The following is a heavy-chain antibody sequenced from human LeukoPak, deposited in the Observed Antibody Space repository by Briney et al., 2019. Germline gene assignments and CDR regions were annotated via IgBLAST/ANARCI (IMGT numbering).Heavy chain of an antibody. V-gene: IGHV4-4*07. CDR3: ARGNNWNLNFDF. Sequence: SETLSLTCTVSGGSISSYYWSWIRQPAGKGLEWIGRIYTSGSTNYNPSLKSRASMSVDTSKNQFSLKLSSVTAADTAVYYCARGNNWNLNFDFWGQGTLVTVSS. CDR1: GGSISSYY. CDR2: IYTSGST. D-gene: IGHD1-20*01. J-gene: IGHJ4*02.